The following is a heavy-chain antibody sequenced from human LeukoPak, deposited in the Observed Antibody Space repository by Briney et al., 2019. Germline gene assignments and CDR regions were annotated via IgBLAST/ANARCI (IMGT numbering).Heavy chain of an antibody. CDR1: GGSISSAGYY. J-gene: IGHJ4*02. V-gene: IGHV4-31*03. D-gene: IGHD3-16*01. Sequence: SETLSLTCTVSGGSISSAGYYWSWIRQHPGKGLEWIGYIYYSGSTYYNPSLKSRVIISVDTSKNQFSLKLSSVTAADTAVYYCARATALYYYDTGRYYFDSWGQGTLVTVSS. CDR2: IYYSGST. CDR3: ARATALYYYDTGRYYFDS.